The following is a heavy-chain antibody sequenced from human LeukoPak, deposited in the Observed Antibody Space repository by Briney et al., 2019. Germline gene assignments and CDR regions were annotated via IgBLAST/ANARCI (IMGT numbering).Heavy chain of an antibody. J-gene: IGHJ3*01. CDR2: INHSGST. V-gene: IGHV4-34*01. CDR1: GGSFSGYY. D-gene: IGHD4-17*01. Sequence: SGTLSLTCAVYGGSFSGYYWSWIRQPPGKGLEWIGEINHSGSTNYNPSLKSRVTISVDTSKNQFSLKLSSVTAADTAVYYCARGDYGDSDWGQGTMVTVSS. CDR3: ARGDYGDSD.